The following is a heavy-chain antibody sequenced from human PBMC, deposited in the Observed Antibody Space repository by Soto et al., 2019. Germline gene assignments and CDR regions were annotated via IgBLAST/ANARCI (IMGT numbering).Heavy chain of an antibody. J-gene: IGHJ6*02. CDR1: GYTFTSYG. V-gene: IGHV1-18*04. CDR2: ISAYNGNT. Sequence: ASVKVSCKASGYTFTSYGISWVRQAPGQGLEWMGWISAYNGNTNYAQKLQGRVTMTTDTSTSTAYMELRSLRSDDTAVYYCARDLREWLRLVYYYYGMDVWGQGTTVTAP. D-gene: IGHD5-12*01. CDR3: ARDLREWLRLVYYYYGMDV.